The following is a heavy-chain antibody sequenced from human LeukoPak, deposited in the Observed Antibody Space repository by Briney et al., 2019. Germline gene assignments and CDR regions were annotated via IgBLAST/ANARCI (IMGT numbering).Heavy chain of an antibody. CDR1: GFTFSSYA. CDR2: ISGSGGST. J-gene: IGHJ4*02. V-gene: IGHV3-23*01. Sequence: GGSLRLSCAASGFTFSSYAMSWVRQAPGKGLEWVSGISGSGGSTYYADSVKGRFTISRDNSKNTLYLQMNSLRAEDTAVYYCAKERYYYDSSGYYYRDYFDYWGQGTLVTVSS. CDR3: AKERYYYDSSGYYYRDYFDY. D-gene: IGHD3-22*01.